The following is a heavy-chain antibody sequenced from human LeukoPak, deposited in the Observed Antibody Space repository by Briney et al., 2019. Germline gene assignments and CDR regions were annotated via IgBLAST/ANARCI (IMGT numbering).Heavy chain of an antibody. J-gene: IGHJ4*02. CDR2: ISGSGGST. Sequence: GGSLRLSCVASGFTFSSYSMNWVRQAPGKGLEWVSAISGSGGSTYYADSVKGRFTISRDNSKNTLYLQMNSLRAEDTAVYYCARMWIQLWLLSPFDYWGQGTLVTVSS. CDR3: ARMWIQLWLLSPFDY. D-gene: IGHD5-18*01. CDR1: GFTFSSYS. V-gene: IGHV3-23*01.